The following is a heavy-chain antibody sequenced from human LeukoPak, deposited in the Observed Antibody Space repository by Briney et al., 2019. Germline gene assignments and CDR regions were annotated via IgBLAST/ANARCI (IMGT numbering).Heavy chain of an antibody. CDR1: GYTFTSYG. Sequence: ASVKVSCQASGYTFTSYGISWVRQAPGQGLEWMGWISAYNGNTNYAQKLQGRVTMTTDTSTSTAYMELRSLRSDDTAVYYCARVEWDYYDSSGYYFDYWGQGTLVTVSS. CDR3: ARVEWDYYDSSGYYFDY. V-gene: IGHV1-18*01. CDR2: ISAYNGNT. D-gene: IGHD3-22*01. J-gene: IGHJ4*02.